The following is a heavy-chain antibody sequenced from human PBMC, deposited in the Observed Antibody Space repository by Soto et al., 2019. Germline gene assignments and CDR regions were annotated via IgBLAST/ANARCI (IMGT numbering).Heavy chain of an antibody. CDR1: GYTFTSYA. D-gene: IGHD3-10*01. V-gene: IGHV1-3*01. Sequence: ASVKVSCKASGYTFTSYAMHWVRQAPGQRLEWMGWINAGNGNTKYSQKFQGRVTITRDTSASTAYMELSSLRSEDTAVYYCARLGGLREGLWYYYYGMDVWGQGTTVTVSS. J-gene: IGHJ6*02. CDR2: INAGNGNT. CDR3: ARLGGLREGLWYYYYGMDV.